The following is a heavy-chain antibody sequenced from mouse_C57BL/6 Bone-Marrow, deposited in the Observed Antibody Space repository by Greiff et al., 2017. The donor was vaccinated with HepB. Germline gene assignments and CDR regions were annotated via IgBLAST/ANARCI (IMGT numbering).Heavy chain of an antibody. Sequence: EVNLVESGGGLVKPGGSLKLSCAASGFTFSDYGMHWVRQAPEKGLEWVAYISSGSSTIYYADTVKGRFTISRDNAKNTLFLQMTSLRSEDTAMYYCARAIQLRSPLDYWGQGTTLTVSS. CDR2: ISSGSSTI. D-gene: IGHD1-1*01. V-gene: IGHV5-17*01. CDR3: ARAIQLRSPLDY. J-gene: IGHJ2*01. CDR1: GFTFSDYG.